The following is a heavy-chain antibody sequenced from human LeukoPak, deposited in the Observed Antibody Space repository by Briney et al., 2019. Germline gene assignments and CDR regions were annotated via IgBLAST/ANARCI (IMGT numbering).Heavy chain of an antibody. D-gene: IGHD2-2*01. J-gene: IGHJ4*02. CDR2: MNPNSGNT. CDR1: GYTFPSYD. Sequence: GSVKVSCKASGYTFPSYDINWVGQATGQGLEWMGWMNPNSGNTGYAQKFQGRVTMTRNTSISTAYMELSSLRSEDTAVYYCARRQALVVPAAILGYWGQGTLVTVSS. V-gene: IGHV1-8*01. CDR3: ARRQALVVPAAILGY.